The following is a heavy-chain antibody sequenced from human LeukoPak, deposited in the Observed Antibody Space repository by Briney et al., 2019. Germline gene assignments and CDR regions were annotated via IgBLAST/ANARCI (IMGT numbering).Heavy chain of an antibody. CDR3: AKDRWLAIDAFDV. CDR2: ISWNSGSI. V-gene: IGHV3-9*01. D-gene: IGHD5-24*01. J-gene: IGHJ3*01. Sequence: PGGSLRLSCAASGFTFDDYAMHWIRQAPGKGLEWVSGISWNSGSIGYADSVKGRFTISRDNAKNSLYLQMNSLRAEDTALYYCAKDRWLAIDAFDVWGQGTMVTVSS. CDR1: GFTFDDYA.